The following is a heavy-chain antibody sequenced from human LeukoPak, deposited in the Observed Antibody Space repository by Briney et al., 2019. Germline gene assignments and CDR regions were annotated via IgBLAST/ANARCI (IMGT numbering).Heavy chain of an antibody. V-gene: IGHV1-18*01. CDR3: ARDLLNPYCSGGSCIGWFDR. CDR1: GYTFTSYG. D-gene: IGHD2-15*01. J-gene: IGHJ5*02. Sequence: GASVKVSCKASGYTFTSYGISWVRQAPGQGLEWMGWISAYNGNTNYAQKLQGRVTMTTDTSTSTAYMELRSLSSDDTAVYYCARDLLNPYCSGGSCIGWFDRWGQGTLVTVSS. CDR2: ISAYNGNT.